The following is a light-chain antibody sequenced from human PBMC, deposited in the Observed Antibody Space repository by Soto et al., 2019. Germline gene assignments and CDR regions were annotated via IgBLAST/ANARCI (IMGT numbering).Light chain of an antibody. J-gene: IGKJ2*01. CDR2: DAS. V-gene: IGKV3-11*01. CDR1: QSVSSY. Sequence: EIVLTQSPATLSLSPGERATLSCRASQSVSSYLAWYQQKPGQAPRLLIYDASNRATGIPARFSGSGSGTDFTLTISXLXXXXXXXXYCQQRSNWPPYTFGQGTKLEIK. CDR3: QQRSNWPPYT.